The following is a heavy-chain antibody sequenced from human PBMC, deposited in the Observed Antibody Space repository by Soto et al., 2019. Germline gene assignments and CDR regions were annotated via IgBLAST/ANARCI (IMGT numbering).Heavy chain of an antibody. D-gene: IGHD2-2*01. Sequence: PGGSLRLSCAASGFTFSIYWMSWVRQAPGKGLEWVANIKQDGSEKNYVDSVKGRFTISRDNAKNSVYLQMNSLRAEDTAVYYCAREEGKYCSSTSCYFRFDPWGRGTLVTVSS. CDR2: IKQDGSEK. J-gene: IGHJ5*02. CDR3: AREEGKYCSSTSCYFRFDP. CDR1: GFTFSIYW. V-gene: IGHV3-7*01.